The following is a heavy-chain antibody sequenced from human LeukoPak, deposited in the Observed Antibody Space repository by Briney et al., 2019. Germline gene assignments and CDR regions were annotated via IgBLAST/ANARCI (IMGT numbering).Heavy chain of an antibody. CDR1: GFTFSSYG. CDR2: IRYDGSNK. D-gene: IGHD3-22*01. Sequence: GGSLRLSCAASGFTFSSYGMHWVRQAPGKGLEWVAFIRYDGSNKYYADSVKGRFTISRDNSKNTLYLQMNSLRAEDTAVFYCAKGDSSGYLGVGYFDYWGQGTLVTVSS. J-gene: IGHJ4*02. V-gene: IGHV3-30*02. CDR3: AKGDSSGYLGVGYFDY.